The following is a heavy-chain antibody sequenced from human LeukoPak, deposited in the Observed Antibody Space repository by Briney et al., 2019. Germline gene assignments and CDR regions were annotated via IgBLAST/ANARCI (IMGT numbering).Heavy chain of an antibody. CDR3: ASSGYYQEYLQH. D-gene: IGHD3-22*01. J-gene: IGHJ1*01. V-gene: IGHV6-1*01. Sequence: SQTLSLTCGISGDSFPRNTATWNWIRHSPSRGLEWLGRTYYRSKWSSVYAASVKSRMTVTPDTSKNQVSLQLNSVTPEDTAVYYCASSGYYQEYLQHWGQGTLVTVSS. CDR1: GDSFPRNTAT. CDR2: TYYRSKWSS.